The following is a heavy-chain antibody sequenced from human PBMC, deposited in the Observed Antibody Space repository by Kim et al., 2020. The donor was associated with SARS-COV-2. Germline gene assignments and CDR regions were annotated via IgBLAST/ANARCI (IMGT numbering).Heavy chain of an antibody. CDR3: ARSIAAAGRGMDY. CDR1: GCSISSSNW. Sequence: SETLSLTCAVSGCSISSSNWWSWVRQPPGNGLEWIGEIYHSGSTNYNPSLKSRVTISVDKSKNQCSLKLSSVTAADTAVYYCARSIAAAGRGMDYWGQGTLVTVSS. CDR2: IYHSGST. D-gene: IGHD6-13*01. J-gene: IGHJ4*02. V-gene: IGHV4-4*02.